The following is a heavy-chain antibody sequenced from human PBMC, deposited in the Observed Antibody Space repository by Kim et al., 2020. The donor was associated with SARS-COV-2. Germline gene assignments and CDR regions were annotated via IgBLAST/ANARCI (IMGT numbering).Heavy chain of an antibody. CDR3: ASDYDLDY. D-gene: IGHD3-3*01. V-gene: IGHV1-3*01. Sequence: ASVKVSCKASGYTFTSYAMHWVRQAPGQRLEWMGWINAGHGNTKYSQKFQGRVTITRDTSASTAYMELSSLRSEDTAVYYCASDYDLDYSGQGTLDTVSS. CDR2: INAGHGNT. J-gene: IGHJ4*02. CDR1: GYTFTSYA.